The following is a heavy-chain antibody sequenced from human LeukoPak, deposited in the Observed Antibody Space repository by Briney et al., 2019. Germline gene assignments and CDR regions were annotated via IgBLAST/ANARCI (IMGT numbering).Heavy chain of an antibody. CDR3: AGDTHSRSWYDH. CDR2: IYSDGNT. Sequence: GGSLRLSCAVSGFTVSSIYMSWVRQAPGKGLEWVSSIYSDGNTYYADSVKGRFTISRDSSSNTLYLQMNSLRVEDSAVYYCAGDTHSRSWYDHWGKGTLVTVSS. CDR1: GFTVSSIY. J-gene: IGHJ5*02. D-gene: IGHD6-13*01. V-gene: IGHV3-53*01.